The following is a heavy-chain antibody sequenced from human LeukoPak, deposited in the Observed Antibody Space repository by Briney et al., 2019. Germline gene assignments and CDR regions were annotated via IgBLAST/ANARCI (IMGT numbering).Heavy chain of an antibody. CDR1: GFTFSRYA. J-gene: IGHJ5*02. D-gene: IGHD6-19*01. CDR2: IGVSGGAI. Sequence: PGGSLRLSCGASGFTFSRYAMSWVRQAPGKGLQWVSEIGVSGGAIYYADSVRGRFTISRDNAKNSLYLQMNSLRAEDTAVYYCARDRGITVAGRTNWFDPWGQGTLVTVSS. CDR3: ARDRGITVAGRTNWFDP. V-gene: IGHV3-23*01.